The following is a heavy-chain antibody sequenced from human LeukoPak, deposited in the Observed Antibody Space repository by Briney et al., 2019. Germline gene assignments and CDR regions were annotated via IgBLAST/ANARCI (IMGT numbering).Heavy chain of an antibody. CDR1: GGSISSYY. Sequence: SETLSLTCTVSGGSISSYYWSWIRQPPGKGLEWIGYIHYSGSTSYNPSLKSRVTMSVDTSSDQFSLKVSSVTAADTAVYYCARGGSSWYADYWGQGTLVTVSS. J-gene: IGHJ4*02. CDR2: IHYSGST. V-gene: IGHV4-59*01. D-gene: IGHD6-13*01. CDR3: ARGGSSWYADY.